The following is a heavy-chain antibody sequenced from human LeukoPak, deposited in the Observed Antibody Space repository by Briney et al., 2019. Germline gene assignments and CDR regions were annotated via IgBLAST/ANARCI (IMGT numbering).Heavy chain of an antibody. J-gene: IGHJ6*03. D-gene: IGHD5-12*01. V-gene: IGHV1-69*04. Sequence: GASVKVSCKASGGTFSSYAISWVRQAPGQGLEWMGRIIPILGIANYAQKFQGRVTITADKSTSTAYMELSSLRSEDTTMYYCARDLNPATPYYYYYMDVWGKGTTVTVSS. CDR3: ARDLNPATPYYYYYMDV. CDR1: GGTFSSYA. CDR2: IIPILGIA.